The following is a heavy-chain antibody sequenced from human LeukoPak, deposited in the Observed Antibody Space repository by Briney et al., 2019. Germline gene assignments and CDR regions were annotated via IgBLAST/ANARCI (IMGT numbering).Heavy chain of an antibody. D-gene: IGHD4-17*01. V-gene: IGHV1-2*04. CDR2: INANNGDT. CDR3: ARDGATVATPFFDY. Sequence: GASVKVSCKASGFTFTGYYMHWVRQAPGQGLEWMGWINANNGDTNYAQKFRGWVTMTRDTSLSTVYMEVSRLRSDDTAVYYCARDGATVATPFFDYRGQGTLVTVSS. CDR1: GFTFTGYY. J-gene: IGHJ4*02.